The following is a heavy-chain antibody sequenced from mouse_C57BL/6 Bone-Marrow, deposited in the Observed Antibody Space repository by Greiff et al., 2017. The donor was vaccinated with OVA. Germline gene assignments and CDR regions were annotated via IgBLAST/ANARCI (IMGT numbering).Heavy chain of an antibody. D-gene: IGHD2-2*01. CDR1: GFTFSSYG. Sequence: DVMLVESGGDLVKPGGSLKLSCAASGFTFSSYGMSWVRQTPDKRLEWVATISSGGSYTYYPDSVKGRFTISRDNAKNTLYLQMSSLKSEDTAMYYCARGLRRFAYWGQGTLVTVSA. CDR3: ARGLRRFAY. J-gene: IGHJ3*01. V-gene: IGHV5-6*02. CDR2: ISSGGSYT.